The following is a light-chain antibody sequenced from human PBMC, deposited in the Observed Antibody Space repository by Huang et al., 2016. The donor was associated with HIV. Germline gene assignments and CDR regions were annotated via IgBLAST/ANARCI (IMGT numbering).Light chain of an antibody. CDR1: QDSTKY. Sequence: AIQLTQSPSSVSAFVGDGVAITCRASQDSTKYVAWYQQKPGKAPKLLMYAASTLERGVPPRFSGSGSGTDFTLAISSLQPEDSATYYCQQFNSYPFIFGGGTKVEIK. V-gene: IGKV1-13*02. CDR3: QQFNSYPFI. CDR2: AAS. J-gene: IGKJ4*01.